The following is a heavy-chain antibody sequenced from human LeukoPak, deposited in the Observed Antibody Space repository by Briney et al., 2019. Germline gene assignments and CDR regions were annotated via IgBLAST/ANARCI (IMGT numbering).Heavy chain of an antibody. CDR2: IGDSGATT. Sequence: GGSLRLSCAASGFTLSSYAMTWVRQAPGKGLEWVSDIGDSGATTYHADSVKGRFTISRDNSKNTLYLQMSSLRAEDTAVYFCASFHYYGSEAYYLSYWGQGTLVTVSS. CDR1: GFTLSSYA. V-gene: IGHV3-23*01. CDR3: ASFHYYGSEAYYLSY. J-gene: IGHJ4*02. D-gene: IGHD3-10*01.